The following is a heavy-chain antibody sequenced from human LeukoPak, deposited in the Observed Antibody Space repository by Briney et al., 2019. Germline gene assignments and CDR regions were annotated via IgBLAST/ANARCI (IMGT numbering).Heavy chain of an antibody. J-gene: IGHJ4*02. CDR1: GESFSGYF. V-gene: IGHV4-34*01. Sequence: SETLSLTCAVYGESFSGYFWNWIRQPPGKGLEWTGEINHSGSTSNHNPSLKSRVTMSVDTSKNQFSLKLSSVTAADTAVYYCARTRTDKFVDIVVDFDYWGQGTLVTVSS. D-gene: IGHD5-12*01. CDR2: INHSGSTS. CDR3: ARTRTDKFVDIVVDFDY.